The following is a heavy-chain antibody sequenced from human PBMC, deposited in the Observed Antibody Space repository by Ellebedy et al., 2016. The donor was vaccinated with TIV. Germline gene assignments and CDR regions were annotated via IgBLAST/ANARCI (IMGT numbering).Heavy chain of an antibody. CDR3: ARSGELDS. CDR2: ISSTGYYI. Sequence: PGGSLRLSCAGAGFTFSNYTMNWVRQAPGKGLEWVSSISSTGYYIYYADSVKGRFTISRDDAMSSLFLQMNSLSAEDTAVYYCARSGELDSWGQGTLVTVSS. J-gene: IGHJ4*02. CDR1: GFTFSNYT. D-gene: IGHD1-26*01. V-gene: IGHV3-21*01.